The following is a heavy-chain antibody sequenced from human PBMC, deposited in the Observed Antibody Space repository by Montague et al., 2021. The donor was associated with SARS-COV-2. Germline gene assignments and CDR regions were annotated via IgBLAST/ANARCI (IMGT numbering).Heavy chain of an antibody. J-gene: IGHJ3*02. Sequence: SETLSLTCAVYGGSFNGYYWNWIRQPPGKGLEWIGEIRDIGSTTYNPSLESRLTTSVDRSKNQFSLRLTSVTAADTAVYYCVRERECSGGSCYGPDDDAFDIWGQGTVVSGPS. V-gene: IGHV4-34*01. CDR2: IRDIGST. CDR1: GGSFNGYY. CDR3: VRERECSGGSCYGPDDDAFDI. D-gene: IGHD2-15*01.